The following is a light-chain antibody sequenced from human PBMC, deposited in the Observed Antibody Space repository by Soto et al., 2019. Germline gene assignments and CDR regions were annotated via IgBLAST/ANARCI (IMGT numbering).Light chain of an antibody. Sequence: DIQMTQSPFAMSASVGDIVTINCRASQGITNYVAWFQQKPGKVPKRLISAASSLQSGVPSRFSGSGSGTEFTLTISSLQPEDFATYYCLQHHSYPLTFGGGTKVDIK. CDR1: QGITNY. CDR2: AAS. CDR3: LQHHSYPLT. V-gene: IGKV1-17*03. J-gene: IGKJ4*01.